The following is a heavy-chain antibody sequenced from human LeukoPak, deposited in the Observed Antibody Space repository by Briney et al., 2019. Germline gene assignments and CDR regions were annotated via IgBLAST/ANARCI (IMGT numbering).Heavy chain of an antibody. Sequence: GGSLRLSCAASGFIFSSYSMNWVRQAPGKGLEWVSSISSSSSYIYYADSVKGRFTISRDNAKNSLYLQMNSLRAEDTAVYYCAHLETGEPLFGWGQGTLVTVSS. CDR2: ISSSSSYI. V-gene: IGHV3-21*01. D-gene: IGHD3-10*01. J-gene: IGHJ4*02. CDR3: AHLETGEPLFG. CDR1: GFIFSSYS.